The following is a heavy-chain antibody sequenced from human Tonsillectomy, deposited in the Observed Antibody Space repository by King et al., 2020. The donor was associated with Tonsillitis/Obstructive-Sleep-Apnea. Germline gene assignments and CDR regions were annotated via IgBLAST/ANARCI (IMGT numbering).Heavy chain of an antibody. Sequence: VQLVESGGGLVQPGGSLRLSCAASGFTFSSYAMSWVRQAPGKGLEWVSAISGSGGSTYYADSVKGRFTISRDNSKNTLYLQMNSLRAEDTAVYYCAKDRRLELRKKDSKYYFDYWGQGTLVTVSS. CDR1: GFTFSSYA. J-gene: IGHJ4*02. CDR2: ISGSGGST. CDR3: AKDRRLELRKKDSKYYFDY. V-gene: IGHV3-23*04. D-gene: IGHD1-7*01.